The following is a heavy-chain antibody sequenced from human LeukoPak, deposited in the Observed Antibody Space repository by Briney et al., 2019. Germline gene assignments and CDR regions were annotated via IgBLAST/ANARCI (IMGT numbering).Heavy chain of an antibody. V-gene: IGHV3-48*02. CDR3: ARTRGYFDF. Sequence: PGGSLRLSCAASGFTFSNYAMNWVRQAPGKGLEWISYISSGSPTIYYADSVKGRFTISRDNAKNSLYLQMNSLRDEDTAVYYCARTRGYFDFWGQGTLVTVSS. CDR2: ISSGSPTI. CDR1: GFTFSNYA. J-gene: IGHJ4*02.